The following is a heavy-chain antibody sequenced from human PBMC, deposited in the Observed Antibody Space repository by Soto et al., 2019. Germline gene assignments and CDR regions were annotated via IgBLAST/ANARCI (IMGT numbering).Heavy chain of an antibody. CDR2: ISYDGSNK. Sequence: QVQLVESGGGVVQPGRSLRLSCAASGFTFSSYAMHWVRQAPGKGLEWVAVISYDGSNKYYADSVKGRFTISRDNSKNTLYLQMNSLRAEDTAVYYCERDGDNSGSYFHWGQGTLVTVSS. D-gene: IGHD1-26*01. J-gene: IGHJ4*02. V-gene: IGHV3-30-3*01. CDR3: ERDGDNSGSYFH. CDR1: GFTFSSYA.